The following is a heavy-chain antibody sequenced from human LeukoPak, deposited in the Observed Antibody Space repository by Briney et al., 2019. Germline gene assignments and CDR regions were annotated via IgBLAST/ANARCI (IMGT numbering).Heavy chain of an antibody. V-gene: IGHV4-4*09. CDR1: VDSLSSGY. J-gene: IGHJ1*01. D-gene: IGHD2-15*01. CDR2: IQDTGIT. CDR3: AGRGHRYSRD. Sequence: PSETLSLICNVSVDSLSSGYWSWIRQSPGKGLEWIGFIQDTGITDYNPSLKSRLLMSLDTSKNQFSLNLRSVTAADTAVYYCAGRGHRYSRDWGQGILVTISS.